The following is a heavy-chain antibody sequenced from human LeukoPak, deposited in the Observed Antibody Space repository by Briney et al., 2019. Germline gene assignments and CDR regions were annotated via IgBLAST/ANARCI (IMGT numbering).Heavy chain of an antibody. CDR2: ISAYNGNT. D-gene: IGHD3-22*01. Sequence: GASVKVSCKASGYTFTSYGISWVRQAPGQGLEWMGWISAYNGNTNYAQKLQGRVTMTTDTSTSTAYVELRSLRSDDTAVYYCARSNFGGYYDSSGYPRIDWYFDLWGRGTLVTVSS. CDR1: GYTFTSYG. V-gene: IGHV1-18*01. CDR3: ARSNFGGYYDSSGYPRIDWYFDL. J-gene: IGHJ2*01.